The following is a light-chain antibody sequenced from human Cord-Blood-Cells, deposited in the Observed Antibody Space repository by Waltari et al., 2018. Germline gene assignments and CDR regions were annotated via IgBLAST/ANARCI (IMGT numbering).Light chain of an antibody. CDR1: QSISSH. CDR2: AAS. V-gene: IGKV1-39*01. Sequence: DIQMNQSPSSLSASVGDRVTHTCRASQSISSHLNWYQQKPGKAPKLLIYAASSLQSGVPSRFSGSGSGTDFTLTISSLQPEDFATYYCQQCNSTPYTFGRGTKLEIK. CDR3: QQCNSTPYT. J-gene: IGKJ2*01.